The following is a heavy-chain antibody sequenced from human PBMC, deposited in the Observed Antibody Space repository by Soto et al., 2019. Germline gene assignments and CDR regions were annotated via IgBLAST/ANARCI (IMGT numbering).Heavy chain of an antibody. D-gene: IGHD3-10*01. CDR3: ARSKGSGSSPTLYYYYSGMDV. CDR2: IIPIFGTA. J-gene: IGHJ6*02. V-gene: IGHV1-69*01. CDR1: GGTFSSYA. Sequence: QVQLVQSGAEVKKPGSSVKVSCKASGGTFSSYAISWVRQAPGQGLEWMGGIIPIFGTANYAQKFQGRVTITADESTSTAYMELSSLRSEDTAVYYCARSKGSGSSPTLYYYYSGMDVWGQGTTVTVSS.